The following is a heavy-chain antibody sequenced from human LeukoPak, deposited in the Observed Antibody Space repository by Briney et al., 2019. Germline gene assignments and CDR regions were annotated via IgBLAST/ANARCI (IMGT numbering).Heavy chain of an antibody. Sequence: PSETLSLTCTVSGGSISSSSYYWGWIRQPPGKGLEWIGSIYYSGSTYYNPSLKSRVTISVDTSKNQFSLKLSSVTAADTAVYYCARRQGYCGCADYWGQGTLVTVSS. CDR2: IYYSGST. CDR1: GGSISSSSYY. CDR3: ARRQGYCGCADY. V-gene: IGHV4-39*01. J-gene: IGHJ4*02. D-gene: IGHD5-12*01.